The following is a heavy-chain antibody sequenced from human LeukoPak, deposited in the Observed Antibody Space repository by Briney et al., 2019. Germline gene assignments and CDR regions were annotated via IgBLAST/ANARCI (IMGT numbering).Heavy chain of an antibody. D-gene: IGHD6-13*01. J-gene: IGHJ4*02. CDR2: ISFYGTA. CDR1: VDSINSPSYY. CDR3: ARLGIPASGKRYFDY. V-gene: IGHV4-39*01. Sequence: TSEPLSLPCTVSVDSINSPSYYCGWIRQPPGKVLVWFGSISFYGTAYTDPSRKSRVTISIDTSRSRFTLKLSSVTAADTAMYYCARLGIPASGKRYFDYWGQGILVTVSS.